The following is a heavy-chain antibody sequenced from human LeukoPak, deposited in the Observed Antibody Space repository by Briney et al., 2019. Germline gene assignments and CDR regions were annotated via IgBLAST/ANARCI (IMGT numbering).Heavy chain of an antibody. CDR1: GYTFTSYD. CDR3: ARGVTWFGESTTDFDY. J-gene: IGHJ4*02. D-gene: IGHD3-10*01. Sequence: ASVKVSCKASGYTFTSYDINWVRQATGQGLEWMGWMNPNSGNTGYAQKFQGRVTMTRNTSISTAYMELSRLRSEDTAVYYCARGVTWFGESTTDFDYWGQGTLVTVSS. V-gene: IGHV1-8*01. CDR2: MNPNSGNT.